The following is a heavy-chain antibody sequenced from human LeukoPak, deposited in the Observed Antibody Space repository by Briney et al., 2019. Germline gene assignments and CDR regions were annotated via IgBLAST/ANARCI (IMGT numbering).Heavy chain of an antibody. CDR1: GFTFSSYS. Sequence: GGSLLLSCAASGFTFSSYSMNWVRQAPGKGLEWVSYISSSSSTIYYADSVKGRFTISRDNAKNSLYLQMNSLRAEDTAVYYCARDSNYYDSSGYYSMIDYWGQGTLVTVSS. CDR2: ISSSSSTI. D-gene: IGHD3-22*01. J-gene: IGHJ4*02. V-gene: IGHV3-48*01. CDR3: ARDSNYYDSSGYYSMIDY.